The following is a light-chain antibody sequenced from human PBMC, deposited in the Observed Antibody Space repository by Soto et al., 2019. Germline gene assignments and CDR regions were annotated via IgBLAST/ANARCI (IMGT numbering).Light chain of an antibody. V-gene: IGLV2-14*01. CDR1: SSDVGGYNF. Sequence: QSVLTQPASVSGSPGQSITISCTGTSSDVGGYNFVSWYQQHPGKAPKLIIYDVSNRPSGVSYRFSGSKSGNTASLTISGLQAEDEADYYCCSYTGRSTHVFGPRTKLAVL. CDR3: CSYTGRSTHV. CDR2: DVS. J-gene: IGLJ1*01.